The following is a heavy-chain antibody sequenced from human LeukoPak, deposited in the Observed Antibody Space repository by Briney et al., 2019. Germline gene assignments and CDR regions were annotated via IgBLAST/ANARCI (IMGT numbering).Heavy chain of an antibody. D-gene: IGHD1-26*01. CDR2: IYSSGST. Sequence: SETLSLTCTVSGGSITSYYWSWIRQPAGKGLEWIGRIYSSGSTYYNPSLNSRVTMSVDTSKNQFSLKLTSVTAADTAVYYCARANSGSYFGLDYWGQGTLVTVSS. CDR3: ARANSGSYFGLDY. V-gene: IGHV4-4*07. CDR1: GGSITSYY. J-gene: IGHJ4*02.